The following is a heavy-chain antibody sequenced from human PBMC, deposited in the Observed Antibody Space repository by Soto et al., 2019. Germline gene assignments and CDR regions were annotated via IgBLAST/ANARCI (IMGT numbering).Heavy chain of an antibody. J-gene: IGHJ6*02. Sequence: ESVGGMVQPGRSLRLSCLVSGFTLGYYGTHWVRQAPGKGLEWVAHLSYDGVYTAYADSVKGRFTISSDSARITLFLQMDSLTTDDTAVYYCAKGQRGSSVGMDVWGQGTNVTVSS. V-gene: IGHV3-30*18. D-gene: IGHD3-22*01. CDR3: AKGQRGSSVGMDV. CDR1: GFTLGYYG. CDR2: LSYDGVYT.